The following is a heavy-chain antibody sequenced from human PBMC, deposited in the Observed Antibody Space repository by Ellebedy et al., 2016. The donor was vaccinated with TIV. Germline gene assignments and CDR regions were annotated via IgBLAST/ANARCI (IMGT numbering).Heavy chain of an antibody. CDR2: IWYNVTAK. Sequence: PGGSLRLSCAASEFTFSTYHMHWVRQAPRQGLECVAVIWYNVTAKFYAESVKGRFTISRDNSQNTRYLEMNSLRADDTALYYCAIDLGGSGGSDFDYWGQGTLVTVSS. CDR3: AIDLGGSGGSDFDY. J-gene: IGHJ4*02. V-gene: IGHV3-33*01. CDR1: EFTFSTYH. D-gene: IGHD2-15*01.